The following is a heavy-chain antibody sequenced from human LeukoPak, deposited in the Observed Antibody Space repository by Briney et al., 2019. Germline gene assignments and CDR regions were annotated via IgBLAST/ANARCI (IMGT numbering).Heavy chain of an antibody. CDR3: ASHPYGSGGVGYYYYYMDV. CDR1: GGSISSYY. V-gene: IGHV4-59*08. J-gene: IGHJ6*03. CDR2: IYYSGST. D-gene: IGHD3-10*01. Sequence: SETLSLTCTVSGGSISSYYWSWIRQPPGKGLEWIGYIYYSGSTNYNPSLKSRVTISVDTSKNQFSLKLSSVTAADTAVYYCASHPYGSGGVGYYYYYMDVWGKGTTVTVSS.